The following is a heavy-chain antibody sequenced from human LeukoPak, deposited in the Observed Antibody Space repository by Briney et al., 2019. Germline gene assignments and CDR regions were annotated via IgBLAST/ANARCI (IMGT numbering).Heavy chain of an antibody. D-gene: IGHD1-1*01. J-gene: IGHJ2*01. CDR1: GYTFTSYD. CDR3: ARVNSKNWYFDL. CDR2: MNPNSGNT. V-gene: IGHV1-8*01. Sequence: ASVKVSCKASGYTFTSYDINWVRQASGQGLEWMGWMNPNSGNTGYAQKFQGRVTMTRNTSISTAYMELSSLRSEDTAVYYCARVNSKNWYFDLWGRGTLVTVFS.